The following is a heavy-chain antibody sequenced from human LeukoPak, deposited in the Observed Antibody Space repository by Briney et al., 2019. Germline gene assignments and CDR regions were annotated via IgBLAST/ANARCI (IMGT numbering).Heavy chain of an antibody. J-gene: IGHJ5*02. Sequence: SETLSLTCTVSGGSISSSSYYWGWLRQPPGKGLEWIGSIYYSGSTYYNPSLKSRVTISVDTSKNQFSLKLSSVTAADTAVYYCARDLAAGGFDPWGQGTLVTVSS. V-gene: IGHV4-39*07. CDR2: IYYSGST. CDR1: GGSISSSSYY. CDR3: ARDLAAGGFDP. D-gene: IGHD6-25*01.